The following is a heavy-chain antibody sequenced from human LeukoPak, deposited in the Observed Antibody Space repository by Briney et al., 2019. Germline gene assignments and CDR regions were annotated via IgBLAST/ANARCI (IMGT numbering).Heavy chain of an antibody. Sequence: PGGSLRLSCAASGFTFSSYGMHWVRQAPGKGLEWVAVIWYDGSNKYYADSVKGRFTISRDNSKNTLYLQMNSLRAEDTAVYYCARGLVVVAQYFQHWGQGTLVTVSS. CDR3: ARGLVVVAQYFQH. CDR1: GFTFSSYG. J-gene: IGHJ1*01. CDR2: IWYDGSNK. V-gene: IGHV3-33*01. D-gene: IGHD2-15*01.